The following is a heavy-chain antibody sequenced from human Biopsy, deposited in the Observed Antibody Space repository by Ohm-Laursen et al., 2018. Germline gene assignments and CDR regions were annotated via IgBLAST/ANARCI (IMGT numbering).Heavy chain of an antibody. Sequence: SLRLSCAASGFSFSDYYMIWVRQAPGKGLGWVSYISSSGRTMYYADSVKGRFTISRDNANKSLYLQMNSLRAEDTAVYYCATTRSFDNWGQGTLVTVSS. J-gene: IGHJ4*02. CDR1: GFSFSDYY. CDR2: ISSSGRTM. D-gene: IGHD5-24*01. V-gene: IGHV3-11*01. CDR3: ATTRSFDN.